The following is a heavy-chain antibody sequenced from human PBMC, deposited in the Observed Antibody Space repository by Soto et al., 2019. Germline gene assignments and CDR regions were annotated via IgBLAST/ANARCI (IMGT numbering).Heavy chain of an antibody. Sequence: ASVKVSCKASGYTYTGYYMHWVRQAPGQGLEWMGWINPNSGGTNYAQKFQGRVTMTRDTSISTAYMELSRLRSDDTAVYYCAIPTTYCSSTSCYYDAFDIWGQGTMVTVSS. CDR1: GYTYTGYY. D-gene: IGHD2-2*01. V-gene: IGHV1-2*02. CDR2: INPNSGGT. J-gene: IGHJ3*02. CDR3: AIPTTYCSSTSCYYDAFDI.